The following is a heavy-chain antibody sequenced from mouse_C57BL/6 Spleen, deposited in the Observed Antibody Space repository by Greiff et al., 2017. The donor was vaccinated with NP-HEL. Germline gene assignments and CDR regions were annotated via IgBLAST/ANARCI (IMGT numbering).Heavy chain of an antibody. J-gene: IGHJ2*01. CDR2: IYPGDGDT. CDR1: GYAFSSSW. V-gene: IGHV1-82*01. D-gene: IGHD1-1*01. Sequence: VQLVESGPELVKPGASVKISCKASGYAFSSSWMNWVKQRPGKGLEWIGRIYPGDGDTNYNGKFKGKATLTADKSSSTAYMQLSSLTSEDSAVYFCAREDYYGSSYLFDYWGQGTTLTVSS. CDR3: AREDYYGSSYLFDY.